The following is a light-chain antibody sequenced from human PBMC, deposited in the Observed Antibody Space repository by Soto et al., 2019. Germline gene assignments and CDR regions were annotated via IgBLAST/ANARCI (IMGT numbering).Light chain of an antibody. CDR1: HSLLYASTNTTY. CDR2: WAS. J-gene: IGKJ4*01. V-gene: IGKV4-1*01. Sequence: DFVVTQSPDSLAVSLGERATISCKSSHSLLYASTNTTYLRWYQQKPGQPPKLLIYWASTRQSRVPDRFNGSGSWTDFSLTISNLQAEDVGVYYFQLDFISPLTFSVGTMAGI. CDR3: QLDFISPLT.